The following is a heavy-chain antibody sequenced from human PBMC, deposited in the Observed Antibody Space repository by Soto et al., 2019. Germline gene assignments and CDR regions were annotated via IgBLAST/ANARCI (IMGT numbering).Heavy chain of an antibody. V-gene: IGHV4-61*05. CDR1: GGSISSSTYY. D-gene: IGHD3-16*02. CDR2: IYYSGST. Sequence: PSETLSLTCTVSGGSISSSTYYWSWIRQPPGKGLEWIGYIYYSGSTNYNPSLKSRVTISVDTSKNQFSLKLSSVTAADTAVYYCARLRLGEGSLPGRYYYYGMDVWGQGTTVTVSS. J-gene: IGHJ6*02. CDR3: ARLRLGEGSLPGRYYYYGMDV.